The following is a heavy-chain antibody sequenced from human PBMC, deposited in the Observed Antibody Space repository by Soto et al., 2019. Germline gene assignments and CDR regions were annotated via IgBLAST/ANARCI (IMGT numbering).Heavy chain of an antibody. CDR3: ARDDYYYFDY. D-gene: IGHD4-17*01. V-gene: IGHV6-1*01. CDR2: TYYRSTWYN. CDR1: GDSVSSKSVA. J-gene: IGHJ4*02. Sequence: SQTLSLTCAISGDSVSSKSVAWNWIRQSPSRGLEWLGRTYYRSTWYNDYASSVKSRIIINPDTSKNQFSLQLNSVSPEDTAVYFCARDDYYYFDYWGRGTLVTVSS.